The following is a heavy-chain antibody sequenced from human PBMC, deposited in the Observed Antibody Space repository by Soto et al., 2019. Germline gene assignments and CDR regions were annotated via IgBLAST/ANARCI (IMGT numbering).Heavy chain of an antibody. V-gene: IGHV4-31*03. D-gene: IGHD2-2*01. Sequence: PSETLSLTCTVSGGSISSGGYYWSWIRQHPGKGLEWIGYIYYSGSTYYNPSLKSRVTISVDTSKNQFSLKLSSVTAADTAVYYCASAYSVVPAAIGGYYYGMDVWGQGTTVTVSS. J-gene: IGHJ6*02. CDR2: IYYSGST. CDR3: ASAYSVVPAAIGGYYYGMDV. CDR1: GGSISSGGYY.